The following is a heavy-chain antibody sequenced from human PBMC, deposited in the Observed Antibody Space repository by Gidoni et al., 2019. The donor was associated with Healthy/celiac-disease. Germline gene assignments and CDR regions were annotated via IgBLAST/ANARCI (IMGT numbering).Heavy chain of an antibody. CDR2: ISYDGSNK. CDR3: AKDAPRDVVDY. D-gene: IGHD2-21*01. Sequence: QVQLVESGGGVVQPGRSLRLSCAASGVTFSSYGMHWVRQAPGKGLELVAVISYDGSNKYYADSVKGRFTISRDNSKNTLYLQMNSLRAEDTAVYYCAKDAPRDVVDYWGQGTLVTVSS. J-gene: IGHJ4*02. V-gene: IGHV3-30*18. CDR1: GVTFSSYG.